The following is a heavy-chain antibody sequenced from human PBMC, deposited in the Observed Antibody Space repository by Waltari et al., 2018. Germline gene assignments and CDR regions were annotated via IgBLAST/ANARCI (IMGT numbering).Heavy chain of an antibody. Sequence: SCKASGGTFSSYAISWVRQAPGQGLEWMGRIIPIFGTANYAQKFQGRVTITADKSTSTAYMELSSLRSEDTAVYYCARASGAAAANYFDYWGQGTLVTVSS. J-gene: IGHJ4*02. V-gene: IGHV1-69*06. CDR2: IIPIFGTA. CDR1: GGTFSSYA. CDR3: ARASGAAAANYFDY. D-gene: IGHD6-13*01.